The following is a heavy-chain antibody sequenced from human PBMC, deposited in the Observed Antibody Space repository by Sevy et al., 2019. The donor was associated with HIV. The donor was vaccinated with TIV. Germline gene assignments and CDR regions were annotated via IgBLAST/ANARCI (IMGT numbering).Heavy chain of an antibody. CDR2: IRSKANSYAT. CDR1: GFTFSGSA. D-gene: IGHD2-15*01. V-gene: IGHV3-73*01. Sequence: GGSLRLSCAASGFTFSGSAMHWVRQASGKGLEWVGRIRSKANSYATAYAASVKGRFTISRDDSKNTAYLQMNSLKTEDTAVYYSTSSMDPWWLNFDYWGQGTLVTVSS. J-gene: IGHJ4*02. CDR3: TSSMDPWWLNFDY.